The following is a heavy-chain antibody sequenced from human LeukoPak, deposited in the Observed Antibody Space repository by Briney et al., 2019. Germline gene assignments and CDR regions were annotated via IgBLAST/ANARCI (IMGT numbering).Heavy chain of an antibody. CDR3: ARRALDYDDVAYFYARCSDV. Sequence: SETLFLTCGVSGMSLSDYYWTWIRQSPGKGLEWIGEVSHDGDTNYNPSLKSRVSISVDTSNDQFSLKLSSVTAADTGVYYCARRALDYDDVAYFYARCSDVWGQGIKVTVS. CDR2: VSHDGDT. V-gene: IGHV4-34*01. J-gene: IGHJ6*02. D-gene: IGHD4-17*01. CDR1: GMSLSDYY.